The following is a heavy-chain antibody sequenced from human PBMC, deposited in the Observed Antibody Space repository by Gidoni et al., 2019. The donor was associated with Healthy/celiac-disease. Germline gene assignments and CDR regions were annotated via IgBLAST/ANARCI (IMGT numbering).Heavy chain of an antibody. D-gene: IGHD2-2*03. CDR1: GFTFSSYG. V-gene: IGHV3-30*03. CDR2: ISYDGSNK. J-gene: IGHJ5*02. CDR3: AVLDKP. Sequence: GRSLRLSCAASGFTFSSYGMHWVRQAPGKGLEWVAVISYDGSNKYYADSVKGRFTISRDNSKNTLYLQMNSLRAEDTAVYYCAVLDKPWGQGTLVTVSS.